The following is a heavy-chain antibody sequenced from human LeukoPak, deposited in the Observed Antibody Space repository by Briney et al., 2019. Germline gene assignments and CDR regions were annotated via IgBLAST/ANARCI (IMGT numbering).Heavy chain of an antibody. V-gene: IGHV3-9*01. CDR2: ISWNSGSI. J-gene: IGHJ3*02. CDR1: GFTFDDYA. Sequence: GGSLRLSCAASGFTFDDYAMHWVRQAPGKGLEWVSGISWNSGSIGYADSVKGRFTISRDNAKNSLYLQMNSLRAEDTAVYYCAKERGIVTTPPDAFDIWGQGTVVTVSS. D-gene: IGHD4-11*01. CDR3: AKERGIVTTPPDAFDI.